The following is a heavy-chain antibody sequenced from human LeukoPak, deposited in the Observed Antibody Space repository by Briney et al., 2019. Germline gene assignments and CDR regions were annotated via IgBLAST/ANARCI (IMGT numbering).Heavy chain of an antibody. Sequence: GGSLRLSCAASGFTFSSYTMNWVRQAPGKGLEWVSSISSSSSYIYYADSVKGRFTISRDNAKNSLYLQMNSLRAEDTAVYYCARAGGWGYSSSSGYYFDYWGQGTLVTVSS. CDR2: ISSSSSYI. V-gene: IGHV3-21*01. CDR3: ARAGGWGYSSSSGYYFDY. CDR1: GFTFSSYT. D-gene: IGHD6-6*01. J-gene: IGHJ4*02.